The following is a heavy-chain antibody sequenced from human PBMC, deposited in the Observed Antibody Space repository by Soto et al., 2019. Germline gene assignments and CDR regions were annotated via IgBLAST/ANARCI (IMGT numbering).Heavy chain of an antibody. Sequence: SLRLSCAASGFTFSSYAMHWVRQAPGKGLEWVAVISYDGSNKYYADSVKGRFTISRDNSKNTLYLQMNSLRAEDTAVYYCARDGQKFTGIAVAGSQYYYYGMDVWGQGTTVTV. CDR1: GFTFSSYA. V-gene: IGHV3-30-3*01. CDR2: ISYDGSNK. J-gene: IGHJ6*02. D-gene: IGHD6-19*01. CDR3: ARDGQKFTGIAVAGSQYYYYGMDV.